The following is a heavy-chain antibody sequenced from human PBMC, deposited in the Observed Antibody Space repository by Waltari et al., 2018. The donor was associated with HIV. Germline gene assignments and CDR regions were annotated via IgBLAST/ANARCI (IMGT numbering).Heavy chain of an antibody. CDR1: GFPFSDSY. V-gene: IGHV3-11*01. CDR3: ARDRWYYFDTSDYFYDY. J-gene: IGHJ4*02. CDR2: ISNSGDII. D-gene: IGHD3-22*01. Sequence: QVQLVESGGGLVKPGGSLRLSCAASGFPFSDSYMTWIRQAPGKGLEWISYISNSGDIIYYADSVKGRFTISRDNAKNSLYLQMNSLRAEDTAVYYCARDRWYYFDTSDYFYDYWGQGTLVTVSS.